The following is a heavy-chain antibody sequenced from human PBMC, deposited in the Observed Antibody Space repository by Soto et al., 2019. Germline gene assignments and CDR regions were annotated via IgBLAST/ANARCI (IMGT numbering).Heavy chain of an antibody. V-gene: IGHV1-18*01. CDR3: ARDRDYYGSGSTAGD. J-gene: IGHJ4*02. D-gene: IGHD3-10*01. CDR2: ISAYNGNT. Sequence: QVQLVQFGAEVKKPGASVKVSCKASGYTFTSYGISWVRQAPGQGLEWMGWISAYNGNTNYAQKLQGRVTMTTDTSTSTAYMELRSLRSDDTAVYYCARDRDYYGSGSTAGDWGQGTLVTVSS. CDR1: GYTFTSYG.